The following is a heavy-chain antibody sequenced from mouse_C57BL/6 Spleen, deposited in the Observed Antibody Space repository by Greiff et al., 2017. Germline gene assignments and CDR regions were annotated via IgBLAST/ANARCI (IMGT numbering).Heavy chain of an antibody. CDR1: GYSFTGYY. Sequence: EVQLQESGPELVKPGASVKISCKASGYSFTGYYMNWVKQSPEKSLEWIGEINPSTGGTTYTQKFKAKATLTVDKSSSTVYMQLRGLTSEDSAVYYCAIVERYAMDYGGQGTSVTVSS. J-gene: IGHJ4*01. CDR2: INPSTGGT. CDR3: AIVERYAMDY. V-gene: IGHV1-42*01.